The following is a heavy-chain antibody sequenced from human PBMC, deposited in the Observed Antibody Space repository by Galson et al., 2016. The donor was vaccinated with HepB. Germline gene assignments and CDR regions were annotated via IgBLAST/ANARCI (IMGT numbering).Heavy chain of an antibody. CDR3: ARHGDGFRAAAGDY. CDR1: GDSVSGNSVA. Sequence: CAISGDSVSGNSVAWNWIRQSPSRGLEWLGRTFYRSKWYNEYAVSVKSRVTISVDTSKNQFSLKLTSVTAADTAVYYCARHGDGFRAAAGDYWGHGTLVTVSS. J-gene: IGHJ4*01. V-gene: IGHV6-1*01. D-gene: IGHD6-13*01. CDR2: TFYRSKWYN.